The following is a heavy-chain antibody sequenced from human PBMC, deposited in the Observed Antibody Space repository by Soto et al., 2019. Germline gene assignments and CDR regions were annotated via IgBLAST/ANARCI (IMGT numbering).Heavy chain of an antibody. V-gene: IGHV1-24*01. CDR1: GYTLTELS. Sequence: GASVKVSCKVSGYTLTELSMHWVRQAPGKGLEWMGGFDPEDGETIYAQKFQGRVTMTEDTSTDTAYMELSSLRSEDTAVYYCATELYVYGSGSYWLCYWGQGTLVTVSS. J-gene: IGHJ4*02. CDR2: FDPEDGET. CDR3: ATELYVYGSGSYWLCY. D-gene: IGHD3-10*01.